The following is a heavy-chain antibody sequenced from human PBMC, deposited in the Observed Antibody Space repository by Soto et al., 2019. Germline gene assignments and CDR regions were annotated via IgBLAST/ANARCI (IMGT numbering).Heavy chain of an antibody. CDR1: GFTVSSNF. CDR3: ARVLRGQPNWFDP. D-gene: IGHD4-17*01. CDR2: IYTDGST. V-gene: IGHV3-53*01. Sequence: EVQLVESGGGLIQPEGSLRLSCAASGFTVSSNFMGWVRQAPGKGLEWVSFIYTDGSTYYADSVKGRFTISRDNSKNTLYLQMTTLRAEDTAVFYCARVLRGQPNWFDPWGQGTLVTVSS. J-gene: IGHJ5*02.